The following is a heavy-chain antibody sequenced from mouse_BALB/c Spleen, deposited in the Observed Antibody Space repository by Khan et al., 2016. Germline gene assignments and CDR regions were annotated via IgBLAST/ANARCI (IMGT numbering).Heavy chain of an antibody. CDR1: GYTFTNYG. V-gene: IGHV9-3*02. D-gene: IGHD4-1*01. CDR3: ARWDC. J-gene: IGHJ2*01. CDR2: INTNTGES. Sequence: QIQLVQSGPELKKPGETVKISCKASGYTFTNYGMNWVKQAPGKGLKWVGWINTNTGESTYAEEFKGRFAFSLETSASTVYLQINNLKYEDTAIYICARWDCWGQGTTLTVSS.